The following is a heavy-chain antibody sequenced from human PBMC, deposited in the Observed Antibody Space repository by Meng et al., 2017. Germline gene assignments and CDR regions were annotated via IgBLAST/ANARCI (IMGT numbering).Heavy chain of an antibody. CDR2: IDTKTGNP. V-gene: IGHV7-4-1*02. J-gene: IGHJ4*02. CDR1: GYTPTSYA. CDR3: TRDGYSDCSRTSCFDS. Sequence: QWQLVASGSELRKPVASVKVSSKPSGYTPTSYAINWLRQAPGQGLQWMGWIDTKTGNPTYVPGFTGRLVFSLDTSVSTAYLQISGLKADDTAVYYCTRDGYSDCSRTSCFDSWGQGTLVTVSS. D-gene: IGHD2-2*01.